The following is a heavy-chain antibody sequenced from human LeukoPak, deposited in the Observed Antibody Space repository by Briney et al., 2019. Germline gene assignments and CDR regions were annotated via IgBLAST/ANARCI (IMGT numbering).Heavy chain of an antibody. V-gene: IGHV4-59*01. CDR3: ARGGSYYDY. Sequence: SETLSLTCTVSGGSISSYYWNWIRQPPGKGLEWIGYIYYSGGTNYNPSLKSRVTISVDTSKNQFSLKLTSVTAADTAIYYCARGGSYYDYWGQGTLVTVSS. D-gene: IGHD1-26*01. CDR2: IYYSGGT. CDR1: GGSISSYY. J-gene: IGHJ4*02.